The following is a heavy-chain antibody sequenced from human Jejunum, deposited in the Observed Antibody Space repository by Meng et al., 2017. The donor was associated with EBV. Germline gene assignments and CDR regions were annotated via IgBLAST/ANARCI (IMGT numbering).Heavy chain of an antibody. CDR3: ARLGGYASGTYYPIDP. CDR1: GGSFSNNY. D-gene: IGHD3-10*01. V-gene: IGHV4-34*01. Sequence: QVQLQQWGAGLWKPSETLSLTCTGYGGSFSNNYWTWIRQPPGKGLEWIGEINHGGGAIYNPSLKSRVTISVDTSKNQFSLKLSSVTAADTAVYYCARLGGYASGTYYPIDPWGQGTLVTVSS. CDR2: INHGGGA. J-gene: IGHJ5*02.